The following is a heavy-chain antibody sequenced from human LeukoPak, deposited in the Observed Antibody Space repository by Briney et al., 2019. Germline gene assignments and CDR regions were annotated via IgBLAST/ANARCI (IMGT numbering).Heavy chain of an antibody. J-gene: IGHJ6*03. V-gene: IGHV1-69*05. Sequence: SVKVSCKTSGGTFSSYAISWVRQAPGQGLEWMGGIIPIFGTANYAQKFQGRVTITTDESTSTAYMELSSLRSEDTAVYYCARGATAGYYYYYMDVWGKGTTVTVSS. D-gene: IGHD5-24*01. CDR1: GGTFSSYA. CDR3: ARGATAGYYYYYMDV. CDR2: IIPIFGTA.